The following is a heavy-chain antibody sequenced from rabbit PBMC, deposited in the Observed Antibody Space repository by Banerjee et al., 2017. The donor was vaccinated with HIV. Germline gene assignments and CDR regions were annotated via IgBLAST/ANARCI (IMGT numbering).Heavy chain of an antibody. V-gene: IGHV1S40*01. CDR3: ARLGDYNAFNW. D-gene: IGHD2-1*01. CDR1: GFSFSSGYD. Sequence: QSLVESGGGLVKPGASLTLTCKASGFSFSSGYDMCWVRQAPGKGLEWIACIGTGSGITYYATWAKGRFTISKTPSTTVTLQMTSLTAADTATYFCARLGDYNAFNWWGPGTLVTVS. J-gene: IGHJ4*01. CDR2: IGTGSGIT.